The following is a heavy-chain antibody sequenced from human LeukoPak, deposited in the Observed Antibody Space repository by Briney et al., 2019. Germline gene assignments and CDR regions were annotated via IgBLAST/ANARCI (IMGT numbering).Heavy chain of an antibody. J-gene: IGHJ4*02. CDR3: ARGSFHTIFGVVITGQQYYFGY. D-gene: IGHD3-3*01. CDR2: INHSGST. Sequence: PSETLSLTCAVYGGSFSGYYWSWIRQPPGKGLEWFGEINHSGSTNYNPSLKSRVTISVDTSKNQFSLKLSSVTAADTAVYYCARGSFHTIFGVVITGQQYYFGYWGQGTLVTVSS. CDR1: GGSFSGYY. V-gene: IGHV4-34*01.